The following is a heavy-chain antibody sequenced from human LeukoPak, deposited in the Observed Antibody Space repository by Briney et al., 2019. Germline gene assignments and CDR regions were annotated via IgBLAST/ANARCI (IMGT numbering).Heavy chain of an antibody. V-gene: IGHV3-21*01. CDR3: ARDLSSSNTFDF. Sequence: GGSLRLSCAASGFTFSSYSMNWVRQAPGKGLEWVSSISSSSSHIYYADSVKGRFTMSRDNAKNSLYLQMNSLRAEDTAVYYCARDLSSSNTFDFWGQGTMVTVSS. CDR2: ISSSSSHI. D-gene: IGHD2/OR15-2a*01. J-gene: IGHJ3*01. CDR1: GFTFSSYS.